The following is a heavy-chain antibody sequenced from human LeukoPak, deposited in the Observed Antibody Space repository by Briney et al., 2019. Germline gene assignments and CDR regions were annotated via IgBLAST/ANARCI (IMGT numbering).Heavy chain of an antibody. CDR1: GFTFSSYG. CDR2: ISYDGSNK. D-gene: IGHD4-17*01. CDR3: AIGASFDY. Sequence: GGSLRLSCAASGFTFSSYGMCWVRQAPGKGLEWVAVISYDGSNKYYADSVKGRFTISRDNSKNTLYLQMNSLRAEDTAVYYCAIGASFDYWGQGTLVTVSS. V-gene: IGHV3-30*03. J-gene: IGHJ4*02.